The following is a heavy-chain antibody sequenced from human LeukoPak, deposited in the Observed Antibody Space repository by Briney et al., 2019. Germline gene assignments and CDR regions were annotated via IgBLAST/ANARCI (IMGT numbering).Heavy chain of an antibody. CDR1: GFTVSGNY. D-gene: IGHD4-23*01. CDR3: ARRAGGYSHPYDY. Sequence: PGGSLRLSCAVSGFTVSGNYMGWVRQAPGKGLEWVSLIYSGGTTYYADSVKGRFTISRDNSKNTLYLQMNSLRVEDTAVYYCARRAGGYSHPYDYWGQGILVTVSS. V-gene: IGHV3-53*01. CDR2: IYSGGTT. J-gene: IGHJ4*02.